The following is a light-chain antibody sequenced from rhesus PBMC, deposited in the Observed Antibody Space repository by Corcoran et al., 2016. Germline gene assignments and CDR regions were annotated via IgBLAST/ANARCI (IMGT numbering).Light chain of an antibody. J-gene: IGLJ6*01. CDR3: SSYAGSNTYV. CDR1: SSDIGGYNS. Sequence: QAALTQPRSVSGSPGPSVPLSCPGTSSDIGGYNSVSWYQHPPGTAPKLMIYEDRKRPSGDYDRFSGAKSGNTASLTISGLQAEDEADYYCSSYAGSNTYVFGSGTKLTVL. V-gene: IGLV2-32*02. CDR2: EDR.